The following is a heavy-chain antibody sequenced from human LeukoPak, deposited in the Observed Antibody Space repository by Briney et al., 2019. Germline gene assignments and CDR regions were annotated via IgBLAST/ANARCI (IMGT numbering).Heavy chain of an antibody. J-gene: IGHJ6*02. CDR3: AVSLTTGGYYGMDV. CDR1: GYTLTGLS. V-gene: IGHV1-24*01. D-gene: IGHD1-1*01. Sequence: ASVKVSCKVSGYTLTGLSLHWVRQAPGKGLEWMGRFDPEDGETIYARKFQGRVTMTEDTSTDTAYMELSSLRSEDTAVYFCAVSLTTGGYYGMDVWGQGTTVTVSS. CDR2: FDPEDGET.